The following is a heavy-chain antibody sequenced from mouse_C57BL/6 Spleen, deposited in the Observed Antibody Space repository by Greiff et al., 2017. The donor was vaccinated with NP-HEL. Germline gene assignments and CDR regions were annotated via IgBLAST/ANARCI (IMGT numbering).Heavy chain of an antibody. CDR3: ARGGNLRGNYDWFAY. CDR2: IYPGDGDT. V-gene: IGHV1-82*01. Sequence: VQLQQSGPELVKPGASVKISCKASGYAFSSSWMNWVKQRPGKGLEWIGRIYPGDGDTNYNGKFKGKATLTADKSSSTAYMQLSSLTSEDSAVYFCARGGNLRGNYDWFAYWGQGTLVTVSA. J-gene: IGHJ3*01. D-gene: IGHD2-1*01. CDR1: GYAFSSSW.